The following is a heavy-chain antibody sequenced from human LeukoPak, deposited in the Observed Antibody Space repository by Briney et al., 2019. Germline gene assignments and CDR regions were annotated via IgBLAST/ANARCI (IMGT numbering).Heavy chain of an antibody. CDR3: AKDRGYHDKTGYRNFDY. D-gene: IGHD3-9*01. CDR1: GFTFSTHG. V-gene: IGHV3-23*01. J-gene: IGHJ4*02. CDR2: ISDNGDYR. Sequence: PGGSLRLSCAASGFTFSTHGMTWVRQAPGKGLEWVSIISDNGDYRYYTDSVKGRFTISRDNSKNTVYMQMDSLRTDDTAIYYCAKDRGYHDKTGYRNFDYWGRGTLVTVSS.